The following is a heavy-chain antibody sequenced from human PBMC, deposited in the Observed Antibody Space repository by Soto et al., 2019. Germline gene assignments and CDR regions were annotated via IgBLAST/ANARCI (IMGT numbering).Heavy chain of an antibody. CDR3: ARDSRPSYYDNSVQSWLLQ. Sequence: QVQLVQSGADVRKPGASVKVSCKASGYTLTNFYMHWVRQAPGQGLEWMGTINPNGGSTTYAQKFQDRVTMTTDTSTSTVYMDLSSLTSEDTAVYYCARDSRPSYYDNSVQSWLLQWGQGTLVTVSS. J-gene: IGHJ4*02. D-gene: IGHD3-22*01. V-gene: IGHV1-46*01. CDR1: GYTLTNFY. CDR2: INPNGGST.